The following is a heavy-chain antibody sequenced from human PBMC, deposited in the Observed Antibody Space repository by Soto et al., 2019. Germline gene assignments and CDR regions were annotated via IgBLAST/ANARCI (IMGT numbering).Heavy chain of an antibody. J-gene: IGHJ6*02. CDR2: ISYDGNNK. CDR1: GFTFSSYA. D-gene: IGHD5-18*01. V-gene: IGHV3-30-3*01. CDR3: ASEERIQLWSNYYYGMDV. Sequence: QVQLVESGGGVVQPGRSLRLSCAASGFTFSSYAMHWVRQAPGKGLEWVAVISYDGNNKYYADSVKGRFTISRDNSKNTLYLQMNSLRAEDTAVYYCASEERIQLWSNYYYGMDVWGQGTTVTVSS.